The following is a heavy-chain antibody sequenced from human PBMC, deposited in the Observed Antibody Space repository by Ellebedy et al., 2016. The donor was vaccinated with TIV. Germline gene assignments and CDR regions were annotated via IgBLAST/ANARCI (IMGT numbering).Heavy chain of an antibody. V-gene: IGHV3-30*03. D-gene: IGHD6-19*01. J-gene: IGHJ4*02. CDR2: ISYDGSNK. Sequence: GESLKISXAASGFTFSSYGMHWVRQAPGKGLEWVAVISYDGSNKYYADSVKGRFTISRDNSKNTLYLQMNSLRAEDTAVYYCARGLGAVAGTLGVEFDYWGQGTLVTVSS. CDR3: ARGLGAVAGTLGVEFDY. CDR1: GFTFSSYG.